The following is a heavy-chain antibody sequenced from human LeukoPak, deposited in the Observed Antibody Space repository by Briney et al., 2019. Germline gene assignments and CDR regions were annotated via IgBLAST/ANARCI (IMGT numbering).Heavy chain of an antibody. CDR2: ISYDGSNK. V-gene: IGHV3-30-3*01. CDR1: GFTFSSYA. Sequence: GGPLRLSCAASGFTFSSYAMHWVRQAPGKGLEWVAVISYDGSNKYYADSVKGRFTISRDNSKNTLYLQMNSLRAEDTAVYYCARVGTVTPDEAGTLFDYWGQGTLVTVSS. D-gene: IGHD4-17*01. CDR3: ARVGTVTPDEAGTLFDY. J-gene: IGHJ4*02.